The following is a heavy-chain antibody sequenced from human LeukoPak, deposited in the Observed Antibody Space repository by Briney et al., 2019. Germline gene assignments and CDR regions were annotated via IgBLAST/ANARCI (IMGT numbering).Heavy chain of an antibody. J-gene: IGHJ4*02. CDR1: GYTFTTYA. CDR3: ARVADYDFWSGYNPFGY. D-gene: IGHD3-3*01. Sequence: ASVKVSCKTSGYTFTTYAIHWVCQAPGQRLEWMGLINADDGNTRYSQRFQGRVTITRDTSANTAYMELSSLRFEDTAVYYCARVADYDFWSGYNPFGYWGQGTLVTVSS. V-gene: IGHV1-3*01. CDR2: INADDGNT.